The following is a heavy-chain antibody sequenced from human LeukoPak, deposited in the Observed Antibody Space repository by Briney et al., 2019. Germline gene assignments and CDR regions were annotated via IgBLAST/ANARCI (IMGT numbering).Heavy chain of an antibody. D-gene: IGHD3-10*01. CDR3: ARVGEYGSGSYLLY. CDR2: INPNSGGT. V-gene: IGHV1-2*02. CDR1: GYTFTGYY. Sequence: ASVKVSCKASGYTFTGYYMHWVRQAPGQGLVWVGWINPNSGGTNYAQKFQGRVTMTRDTSITTAYMELSRLRSDDTAVYYCARVGEYGSGSYLLYWGQGTLVTVSS. J-gene: IGHJ4*02.